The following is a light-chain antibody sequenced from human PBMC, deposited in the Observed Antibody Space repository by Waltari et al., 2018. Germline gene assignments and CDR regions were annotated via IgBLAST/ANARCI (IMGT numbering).Light chain of an antibody. CDR3: SSYTSISTSVV. CDR1: SSDVGGYDL. Sequence: QSALTQPASVPGSPGPSITISCPGTSSDVGGYDLFSWYQQYPGKAPKLVIYDVYYRPSGVSHRFSASKSGNTASLTISGLQTEDEADYYCSSYTSISTSVVFGGGTKLTVL. J-gene: IGLJ2*01. CDR2: DVY. V-gene: IGLV2-14*03.